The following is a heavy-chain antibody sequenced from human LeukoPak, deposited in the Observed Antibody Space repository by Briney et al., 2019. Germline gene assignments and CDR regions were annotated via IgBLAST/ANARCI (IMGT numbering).Heavy chain of an antibody. J-gene: IGHJ4*02. Sequence: GGSLRLSCAASGFTVSSTYMTWVRQAPGKGLEWVSLICSGGTTYYADSVKGRFTISRDNSKNTVYLQMNSLRAEDTAVYYCAKRGYYYDSCGYYYFDQWGQGTLVTVSS. D-gene: IGHD3-22*01. V-gene: IGHV3-53*01. CDR1: GFTVSSTY. CDR3: AKRGYYYDSCGYYYFDQ. CDR2: ICSGGTT.